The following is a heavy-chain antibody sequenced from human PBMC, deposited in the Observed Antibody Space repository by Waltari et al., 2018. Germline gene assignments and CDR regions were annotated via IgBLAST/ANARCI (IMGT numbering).Heavy chain of an antibody. CDR1: GGSFSGYY. CDR3: ARGQNYYDSSGYRFDY. Sequence: QVQLQQWGAGLLKPSETLSLTCAVSGGSFSGYYWSWIRQPPGKGLEWIGEINHSGSTNYNPSLKSRVTISVDTSKNQFSLKLSSVTAADTAVYYCARGQNYYDSSGYRFDYWGQGTLVTVSS. V-gene: IGHV4-34*01. CDR2: INHSGST. J-gene: IGHJ4*02. D-gene: IGHD3-22*01.